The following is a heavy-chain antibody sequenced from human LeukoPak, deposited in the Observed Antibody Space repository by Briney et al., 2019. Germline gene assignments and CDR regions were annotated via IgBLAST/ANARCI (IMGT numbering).Heavy chain of an antibody. CDR1: GYTFTSYG. CDR2: ISAYNGNT. V-gene: IGHV1-18*01. CDR3: ARDQSVAGHLYYYYYGMDV. Sequence: ASVKVSCKASGYTFTSYGISWVRQAPGQGLEWMGWISAYNGNTNYAQKLQGRVTMTTDTSTSTAYMELRSLRSDDTAVYYCARDQSVAGHLYYYYYGMDVWGQGTTVTVSS. J-gene: IGHJ6*02. D-gene: IGHD6-19*01.